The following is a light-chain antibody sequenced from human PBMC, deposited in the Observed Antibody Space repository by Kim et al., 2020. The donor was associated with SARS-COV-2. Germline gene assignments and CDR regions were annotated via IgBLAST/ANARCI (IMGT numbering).Light chain of an antibody. CDR1: KLGDKY. V-gene: IGLV3-1*01. CDR2: QDS. J-gene: IGLJ3*02. Sequence: SYELTQPPSVSVSPGQTASITCSGDKLGDKYACWYQQKPGQSPVLVIYQDSKRPSGIPERFSGSNSGNTATLTISGTQAMDEADYYCQAWDSSTAVFGGGTQADRP. CDR3: QAWDSSTAV.